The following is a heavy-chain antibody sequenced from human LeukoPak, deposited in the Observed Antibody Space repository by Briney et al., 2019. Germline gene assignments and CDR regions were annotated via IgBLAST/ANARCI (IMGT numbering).Heavy chain of an antibody. CDR2: INHSGST. D-gene: IGHD1-20*01. Sequence: SETLSLTCAVYGGSFSGYYQSWIRQPPGKGLEWIGEINHSGSTNYNPSLKSRVTISIDTSKNQFSLKLTSVTAADTAVYYCAKILTGTGPTMDVWGQGTTVTVSS. J-gene: IGHJ6*02. CDR3: AKILTGTGPTMDV. V-gene: IGHV4-34*01. CDR1: GGSFSGYY.